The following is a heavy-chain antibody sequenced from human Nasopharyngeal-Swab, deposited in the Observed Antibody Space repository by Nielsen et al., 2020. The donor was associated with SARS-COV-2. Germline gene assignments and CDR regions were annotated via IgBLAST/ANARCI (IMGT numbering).Heavy chain of an antibody. CDR2: IYYSGST. CDR1: GGSISSYY. V-gene: IGHV4-59*01. Sequence: SETLSLTCTVSGGSISSYYWSWIRQPPGKGLEWIGYIYYSGSTNYNPSLKSRVTISVDTSKNQFSLKLSSVTAADTAAYYCARLAKNWFDPWGQGTLVTVSS. J-gene: IGHJ5*02. CDR3: ARLAKNWFDP.